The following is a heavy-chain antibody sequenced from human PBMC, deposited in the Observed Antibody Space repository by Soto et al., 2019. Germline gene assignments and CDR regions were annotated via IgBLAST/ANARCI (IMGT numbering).Heavy chain of an antibody. J-gene: IGHJ6*02. CDR1: GGSINNYY. V-gene: IGHV4-59*01. CDR2: IYYSGST. CDR3: SRVGQWFGESVGMDV. D-gene: IGHD3-10*01. Sequence: SETLSLTCSVSGGSINNYYWSWIRQPPGKELEFIGYIYYSGSTNYNPSLKSRVTMSVDTSKNQFSLNLGSVTAADTAVYYCSRVGQWFGESVGMDVWGLGTTVTVSS.